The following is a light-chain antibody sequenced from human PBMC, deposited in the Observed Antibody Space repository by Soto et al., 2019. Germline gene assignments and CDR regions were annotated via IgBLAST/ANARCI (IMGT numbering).Light chain of an antibody. V-gene: IGKV3-11*01. CDR1: QSVSSR. CDR3: QQRSNWPWT. CDR2: DAS. Sequence: EIVMTQSPGTLSLSPGERATLSCRASQSVSSRLAWYQQKPGQAPRLLIYDASNRATGIPARFSGSGSGTALTLTISSLEPEDFAVYYCQQRSNWPWTFGQGTKVDIK. J-gene: IGKJ1*01.